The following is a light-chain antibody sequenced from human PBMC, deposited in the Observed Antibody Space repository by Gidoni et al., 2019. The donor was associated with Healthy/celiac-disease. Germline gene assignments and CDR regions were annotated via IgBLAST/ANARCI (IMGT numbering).Light chain of an antibody. CDR2: DVT. Sequence: QSALTQPASVSGPHRQSITLSCTGSSSDIGDYDFVSWYQQHPGEAPQLVIYDVTNRPSGMPDRFSGCKSGNTASLTISGLQAEDEADYYCSSYSITAPVVFGGGTRLTVL. J-gene: IGLJ3*02. CDR3: SSYSITAPVV. V-gene: IGLV2-14*03. CDR1: SSDIGDYDF.